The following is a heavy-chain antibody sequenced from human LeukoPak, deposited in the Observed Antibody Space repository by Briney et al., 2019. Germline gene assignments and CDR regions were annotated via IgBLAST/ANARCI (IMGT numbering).Heavy chain of an antibody. D-gene: IGHD3-3*01. Sequence: GGSLRLSCAASGFTFSSYAMRWVRQAPGKGLEWLSAISGSGGSTYYADSVKGRFTISRDNSKNTLYLQMNSLRAEDTAVYYCAKDLLSGSLLYYGMDVWGQGTTVTVSS. CDR3: AKDLLSGSLLYYGMDV. CDR2: ISGSGGST. CDR1: GFTFSSYA. J-gene: IGHJ6*02. V-gene: IGHV3-23*01.